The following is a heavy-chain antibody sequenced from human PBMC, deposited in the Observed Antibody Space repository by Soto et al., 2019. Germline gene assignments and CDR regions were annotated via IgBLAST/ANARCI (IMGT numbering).Heavy chain of an antibody. CDR3: ITAQQWLVQGGDAFDI. J-gene: IGHJ3*02. CDR1: GFTFSNAW. V-gene: IGHV3-15*07. CDR2: IKSKTDGGTT. D-gene: IGHD6-19*01. Sequence: EVQLVESGGGLVKPGGSLRLSCAASGFTFSNAWMNWVRQAPGKGLEWVGRIKSKTDGGTTDYAAPVKGRFTISRDDSKNTLYLQMNSLKTEDTAVYYCITAQQWLVQGGDAFDIWGQGTMVTVSS.